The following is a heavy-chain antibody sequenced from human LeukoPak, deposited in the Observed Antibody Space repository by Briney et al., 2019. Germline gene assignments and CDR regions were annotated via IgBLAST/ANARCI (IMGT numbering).Heavy chain of an antibody. CDR3: ARGRFCSGGSCYGAR. Sequence: GGSLRLSCVASGFTFSNAWMSWVRQAPGKGLEWVGRIKSKTDGGTTDYAAPVKGRFIISREDSKSIAYLQMNSLKTEDTALYYCARGRFCSGGSCYGARWGQGTLVTVSS. V-gene: IGHV3-15*01. CDR2: IKSKTDGGTT. J-gene: IGHJ4*02. D-gene: IGHD2-15*01. CDR1: GFTFSNAW.